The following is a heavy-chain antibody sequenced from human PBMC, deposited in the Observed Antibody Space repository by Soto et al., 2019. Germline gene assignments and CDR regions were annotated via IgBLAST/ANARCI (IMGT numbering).Heavy chain of an antibody. V-gene: IGHV4-59*08. J-gene: IGHJ5*02. Sequence: SETLSLTCTVSGVSIRSYYWTWIRQPPGKGLEWIGYIYYSGSTNYNPFLKSRVTISVDTSKSQFSLRVSSLTAADTAVYYCARLLGPYWRGSYSGGSLWLDPWGQGTLVTVSS. CDR1: GVSIRSYY. CDR2: IYYSGST. D-gene: IGHD2-15*01. CDR3: ARLLGPYWRGSYSGGSLWLDP.